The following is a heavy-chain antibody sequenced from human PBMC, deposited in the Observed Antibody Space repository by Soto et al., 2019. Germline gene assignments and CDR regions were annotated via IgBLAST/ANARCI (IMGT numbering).Heavy chain of an antibody. CDR1: GGSISSYY. V-gene: IGHV4-59*08. J-gene: IGHJ4*02. CDR2: IYYSGST. CDR3: AGPPTSSSWYYFDY. Sequence: PSETLSLTCTVSGGSISSYYWSWIRQPPGKGLEWIGYIYYSGSTNYNPSLKSRVTISVDTSKNQFSLKLSSVTAADTAVYYCAGPPTSSSWYYFDYWGQGTLVTVSS. D-gene: IGHD6-13*01.